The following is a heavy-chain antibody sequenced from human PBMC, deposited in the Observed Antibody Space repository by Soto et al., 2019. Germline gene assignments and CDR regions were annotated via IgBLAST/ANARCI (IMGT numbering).Heavy chain of an antibody. CDR2: ISGSGGST. CDR3: AKDRVPAAISGYFQH. J-gene: IGHJ1*01. CDR1: GFTFSSYA. D-gene: IGHD2-2*01. V-gene: IGHV3-23*01. Sequence: EVQLLESGGGLVQPGGSLRLSCAASGFTFSSYAMSWVRQAPGKGLEWVSAISGSGGSTYYADYVKGGFTISRDNSKNTLYLQMNSLRAEDTAVYYCAKDRVPAAISGYFQHWGQGTLVTLSS.